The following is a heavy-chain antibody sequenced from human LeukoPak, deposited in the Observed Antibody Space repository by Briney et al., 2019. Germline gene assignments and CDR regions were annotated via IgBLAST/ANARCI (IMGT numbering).Heavy chain of an antibody. CDR1: GGSISRGTYY. D-gene: IGHD3-3*01. Sequence: SETLSLTCAVSGGSISRGTYYWGWIRQPPGKGLQWIGSISYSGNTYSNPSLAGRVTMSVDTSKNQFSLKLSSVTAADTAVYYCARSNELRFLEWTNSGQTQIDYWGQGTLVTVSS. J-gene: IGHJ4*02. V-gene: IGHV4-39*01. CDR3: ARSNELRFLEWTNSGQTQIDY. CDR2: ISYSGNT.